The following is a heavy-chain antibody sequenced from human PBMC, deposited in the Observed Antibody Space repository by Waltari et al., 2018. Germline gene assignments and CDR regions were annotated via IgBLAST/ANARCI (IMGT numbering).Heavy chain of an antibody. CDR3: ATYIGASVGTASFDV. CDR1: VGSITSARPY. CDR2: ISYSGTT. D-gene: IGHD5-12*01. J-gene: IGHJ3*01. V-gene: IGHV4-39*01. Sequence: QLQLQESGPGLVKPSETVSLTCSVSVGSITSARPYWGWIRQPPGQGLEWFGTISYSGTTYNSPSLQSRVTISRDTSKNQLSLKLDSVTASDTAVYYCATYIGASVGTASFDVWGQGTMVTVSS.